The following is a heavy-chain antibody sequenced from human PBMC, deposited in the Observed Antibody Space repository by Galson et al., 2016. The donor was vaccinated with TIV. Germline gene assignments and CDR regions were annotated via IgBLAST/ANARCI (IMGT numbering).Heavy chain of an antibody. CDR1: GYTFTSYG. CDR3: AREYYYYAMDV. V-gene: IGHV1-18*01. Sequence: SVKVSCKASGYTFTSYGINWVRQVPGQGLEWVGWISAYNGNTNYAQMLQGRVTITTDTSTSTAYMQLRSLRSADTAAYYCAREYYYYAMDVWGQGTTVTVSS. J-gene: IGHJ6*02. CDR2: ISAYNGNT.